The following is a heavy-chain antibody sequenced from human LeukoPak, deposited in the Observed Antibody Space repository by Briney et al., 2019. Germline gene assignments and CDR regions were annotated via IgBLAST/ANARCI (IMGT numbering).Heavy chain of an antibody. D-gene: IGHD4/OR15-4a*01. CDR1: GFTFSSYY. J-gene: IGHJ4*02. CDR3: ARDGAAVGAFDY. CDR2: IWYDGSNK. V-gene: IGHV3-33*08. Sequence: PGGSLRLSCAGSGFTFSSYYMTWVRQAPGKGLEWVAVIWYDGSNKYYADSVKGRFTISRDNSKNTLYLQMNSLRAEDTAVYYCARDGAAVGAFDYWGQGTLVTVSS.